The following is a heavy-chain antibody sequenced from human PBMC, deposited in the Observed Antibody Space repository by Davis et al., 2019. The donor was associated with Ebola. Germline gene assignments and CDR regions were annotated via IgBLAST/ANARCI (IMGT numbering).Heavy chain of an antibody. CDR2: SYSDDDK. CDR1: AYQLRTTPLG. D-gene: IGHD4-17*01. CDR3: AHKAYGSLANWFGP. Sequence: SGPPLAHLTQPLSLPYPFSAYQLRTTPLGVRWIRHPPDKALHLLALSYSDDDKRYSPSLRSRLTISKDTSKNQVFLTMTNMDPLDPATYYCAHKAYGSLANWFGPWGQGTLVTVSS. J-gene: IGHJ5*02. V-gene: IGHV2-5*02.